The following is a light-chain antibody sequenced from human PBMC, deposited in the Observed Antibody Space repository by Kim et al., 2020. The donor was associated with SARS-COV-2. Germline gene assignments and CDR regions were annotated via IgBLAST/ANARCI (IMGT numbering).Light chain of an antibody. J-gene: IGKJ1*01. CDR3: QLYNNWPPWT. Sequence: EKVMTQSPDTLSMSPGERATVSCRASQSVSSNVAWYQQRPGQAPRLLIYATSTRAAGVPARFSGSGSGTEFTLTITSLQSEDFAVYFCQLYNNWPPWTFGQGTKVDIK. CDR2: ATS. CDR1: QSVSSN. V-gene: IGKV3-15*01.